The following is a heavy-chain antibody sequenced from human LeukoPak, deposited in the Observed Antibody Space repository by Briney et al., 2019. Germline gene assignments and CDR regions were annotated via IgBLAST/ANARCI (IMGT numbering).Heavy chain of an antibody. D-gene: IGHD3-16*02. V-gene: IGHV3-30*07. Sequence: GGSLXXXXAASGFTXXXXXXXWVRQAPGXGLEWGALXSYDXXXXXXXDXVXXXXXXXXDNSKDTLYLQMNSLRADDTAIYYCARDIELSTWGLGTMVTVSS. J-gene: IGHJ3*01. CDR3: ARDIELST. CDR2: XSYDXXXX. CDR1: GFTXXXXX.